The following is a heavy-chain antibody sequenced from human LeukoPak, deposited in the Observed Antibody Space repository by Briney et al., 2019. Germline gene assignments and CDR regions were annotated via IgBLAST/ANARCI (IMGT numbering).Heavy chain of an antibody. CDR3: AKDAPRRRPIYSKGAFDY. V-gene: IGHV3-9*03. J-gene: IGHJ4*02. Sequence: PGRSLGLSCAASGFSFDDYAMHWVRQAPGKGLEWVSGISWNSGSIGYADSVKGRFTISRDNAKNSLYLQMNSLRAEDMALYYCAKDAPRRRPIYSKGAFDYWGQGTLVTVSS. D-gene: IGHD4-11*01. CDR2: ISWNSGSI. CDR1: GFSFDDYA.